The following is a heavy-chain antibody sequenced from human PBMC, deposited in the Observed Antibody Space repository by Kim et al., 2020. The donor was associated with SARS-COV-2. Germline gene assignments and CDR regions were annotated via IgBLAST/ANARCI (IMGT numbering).Heavy chain of an antibody. D-gene: IGHD6-6*01. Sequence: SVKVSCKASGGTFSSYAISWVRQAPGQGLEWMGGIIPIFGTANYAQKFQGRVTITADESTSTAYMELSSLRSEDTAVYYCARDAGEYSSSPAGYWFDPWGQGTLVTVSS. CDR1: GGTFSSYA. V-gene: IGHV1-69*13. CDR2: IIPIFGTA. J-gene: IGHJ5*02. CDR3: ARDAGEYSSSPAGYWFDP.